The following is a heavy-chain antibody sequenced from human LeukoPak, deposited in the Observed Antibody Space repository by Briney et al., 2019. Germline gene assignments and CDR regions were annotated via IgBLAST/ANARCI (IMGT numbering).Heavy chain of an antibody. Sequence: GGSLRLSCAASGFTFSDYYMNWIRPAPGEGLEWVSDISSSGRTKYYPDSVKGRFTISRDNAKNALSLQKNSQSGEDTAVYFCARVPEYCDSSGLYFDYWGQGTLGTGSS. CDR2: ISSSGRTK. CDR1: GFTFSDYY. D-gene: IGHD3-22*01. V-gene: IGHV3-11*01. CDR3: ARVPEYCDSSGLYFDY. J-gene: IGHJ4*02.